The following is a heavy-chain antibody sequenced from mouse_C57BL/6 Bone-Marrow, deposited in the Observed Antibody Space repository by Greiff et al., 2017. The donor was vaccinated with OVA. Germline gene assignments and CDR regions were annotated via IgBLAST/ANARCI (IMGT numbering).Heavy chain of an antibody. D-gene: IGHD1-1*01. Sequence: VQLQQSGAELASPGASVTLSCKASGYTFTDHIMNWVKKRPGQGLEWIGRIYPVSGETNYNQKFMGKDTFSVDRSSSTVYMVLNSLTSEEHAVYYWGRTTRSSLVAYWGQGTTLTVSS. J-gene: IGHJ2*01. CDR2: IYPVSGET. CDR1: GYTFTDHI. CDR3: GRTTRSSLVAY. V-gene: IGHV1-11*01.